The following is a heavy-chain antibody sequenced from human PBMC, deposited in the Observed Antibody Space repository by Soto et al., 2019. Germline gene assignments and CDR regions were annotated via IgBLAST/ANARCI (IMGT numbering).Heavy chain of an antibody. Sequence: QVQLQESGPGLVKPSETLSLTCTVSGGFLSSGAYYWSWIRQPPGKGLEYIGYISYSGSTNYNSSLKSRVTISGDTSKRQFSLKLTSVTAPDTAIYYCARRSHSGAYYGLDVWGQGTTVTVSS. CDR1: GGFLSSGAYY. D-gene: IGHD1-26*01. J-gene: IGHJ6*02. CDR3: ARRSHSGAYYGLDV. CDR2: ISYSGST. V-gene: IGHV4-61*08.